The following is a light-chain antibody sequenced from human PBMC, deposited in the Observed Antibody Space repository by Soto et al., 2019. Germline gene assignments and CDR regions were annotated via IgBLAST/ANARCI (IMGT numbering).Light chain of an antibody. CDR2: AAS. CDR3: LQHNSYPWT. CDR1: QDISNS. J-gene: IGKJ1*01. Sequence: DIQMTQSPSSLSASVGDRVTITCRASQDISNSLNWYQQKPGKPPKVLIYAASSLQSGVPSRFSGSGSGTEFTLTISSLQPEDFATYYCLQHNSYPWTFGQGTKVDIK. V-gene: IGKV1-17*01.